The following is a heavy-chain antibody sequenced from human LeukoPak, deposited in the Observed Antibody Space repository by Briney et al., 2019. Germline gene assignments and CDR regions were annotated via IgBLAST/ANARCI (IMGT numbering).Heavy chain of an antibody. CDR2: VRYDESTK. V-gene: IGHV3-30*02. Sequence: PGRSLRLSCAASGFTFSNYGMHWVRQAPGKGLEWLAFVRYDESTKFYADSVKGRFTISRDNSKTTLYLQMNGLRAEDTAVYYCAKDLPAAYFDYWGQGTLVTVSS. J-gene: IGHJ4*02. CDR3: AKDLPAAYFDY. D-gene: IGHD2-2*01. CDR1: GFTFSNYG.